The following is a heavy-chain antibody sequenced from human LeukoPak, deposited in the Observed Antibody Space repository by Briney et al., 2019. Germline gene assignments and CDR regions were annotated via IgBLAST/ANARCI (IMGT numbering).Heavy chain of an antibody. V-gene: IGHV3-74*01. Sequence: GGSLRLSCAASGFTFSNYWMHWVRQAPGKGLVWVSRINGDGSSTNYADSVKGRFTISRDNAKNTVNLQMNSLRPEDTAVYYCARDWFGIESWGQGTLVTVSS. CDR1: GFTFSNYW. J-gene: IGHJ4*02. CDR3: ARDWFGIES. D-gene: IGHD3-16*01. CDR2: INGDGSST.